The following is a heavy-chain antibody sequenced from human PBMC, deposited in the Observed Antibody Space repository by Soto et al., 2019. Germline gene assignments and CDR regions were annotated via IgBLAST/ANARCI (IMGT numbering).Heavy chain of an antibody. Sequence: SETLSLTCTVSGGSIRSSDYYWGWIRQPPGEGLEWIGNINSGGSAYYYPSLRTRVTISVDTSKNQFSLQVRSVTAAETAVYYCVRHVAFGARPNEIDSWGRGTLLTVSS. CDR3: VRHVAFGARPNEIDS. D-gene: IGHD6-6*01. CDR2: INSGGSA. J-gene: IGHJ4*02. V-gene: IGHV4-39*01. CDR1: GGSIRSSDYY.